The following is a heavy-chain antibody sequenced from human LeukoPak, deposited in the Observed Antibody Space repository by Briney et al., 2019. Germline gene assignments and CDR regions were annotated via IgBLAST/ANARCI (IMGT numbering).Heavy chain of an antibody. D-gene: IGHD2-15*01. J-gene: IGHJ4*02. CDR3: AKDDSPNFNIFDY. Sequence: GGSLRLSCAASGITFSIYGMSWVRQAPGKGLEWVSAISGTGENTYYADSVKGRFTISRDNSKNTLYLQMNSLRAEDTAVYYCAKDDSPNFNIFDYWGQGTLVTVSS. CDR1: GITFSIYG. V-gene: IGHV3-23*01. CDR2: ISGTGENT.